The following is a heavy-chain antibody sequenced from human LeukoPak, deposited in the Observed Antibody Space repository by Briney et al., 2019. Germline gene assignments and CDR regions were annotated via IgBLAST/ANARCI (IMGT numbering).Heavy chain of an antibody. V-gene: IGHV3-11*04. CDR3: ARETHYDSSGYHNDY. CDR2: ISSSGSFI. D-gene: IGHD3-22*01. Sequence: GGSLRLSCAASGFTFSDYYMSWIRQAPGKGLEWVSYISSSGSFIYYADSVKGRFTISRDNAKNSPYLQMNSLRAEDTAVYYCARETHYDSSGYHNDYWGQGTLVTVSS. J-gene: IGHJ4*02. CDR1: GFTFSDYY.